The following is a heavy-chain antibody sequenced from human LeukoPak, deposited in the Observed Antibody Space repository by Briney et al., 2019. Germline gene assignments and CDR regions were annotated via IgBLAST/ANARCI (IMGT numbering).Heavy chain of an antibody. CDR2: ILPHSGDT. CDR3: ARDNNYGPDS. CDR1: GYTFTSHY. J-gene: IGHJ4*02. V-gene: IGHV1-2*02. Sequence: RASVKVSCKASGYTFTSHYMHWVRQAPGQGLEWMGWILPHSGDTNYAQKFLGRVTMTRDTSISTVYMELIRLTSDDTATYYCARDNNYGPDSWGQGALVTVSS. D-gene: IGHD4-17*01.